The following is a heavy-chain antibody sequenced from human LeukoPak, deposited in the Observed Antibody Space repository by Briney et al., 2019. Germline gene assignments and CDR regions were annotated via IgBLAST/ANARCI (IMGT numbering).Heavy chain of an antibody. CDR2: ISGSGGST. D-gene: IGHD3-10*01. CDR3: AKDPSMVRGVSLFDY. Sequence: GSLRLSCAASGLTFSSYEMNWVRQAPGKGLEWVSAISGSGGSTYYADSVKGRFTISRDNSKNTLYLQMNSLRAEDTAVYYCAKDPSMVRGVSLFDYWGQGTLVTVSS. CDR1: GLTFSSYE. J-gene: IGHJ4*02. V-gene: IGHV3-23*01.